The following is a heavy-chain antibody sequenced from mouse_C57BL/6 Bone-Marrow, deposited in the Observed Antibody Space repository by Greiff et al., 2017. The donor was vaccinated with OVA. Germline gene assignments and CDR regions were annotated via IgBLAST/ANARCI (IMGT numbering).Heavy chain of an antibody. D-gene: IGHD1-1*01. Sequence: EVQGVEPGGGLVKPGGSLKLSCAASGFTFSSYSMSWVRQTPGQRLEWVATISDGGSYTYYPDNVKGRFTISRDNAKNDLYLQMSHLKSEYSAMYDCAREYYGSLYYCCQGTTLTVSS. V-gene: IGHV5-4*01. CDR1: GFTFSSYS. CDR2: ISDGGSYT. CDR3: AREYYGSLYY. J-gene: IGHJ2*01.